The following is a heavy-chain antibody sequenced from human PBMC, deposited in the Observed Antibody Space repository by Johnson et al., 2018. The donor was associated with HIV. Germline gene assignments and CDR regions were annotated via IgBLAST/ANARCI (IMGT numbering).Heavy chain of an antibody. CDR3: ARDSEVTITVEI. V-gene: IGHV3-64*01. CDR1: GFTFSNYA. Sequence: VQLVVSGGGVVQPGGSLRLSCTPSGFTFSNYAIYWVRQAPGKGLEYVSSISSNGGRTYYANSVKGRFTVSRDNSNNTLYLQMGSLRAEDMAVYYCARDSEVTITVEIWGQGTMVTVSS. J-gene: IGHJ3*02. CDR2: ISSNGGRT. D-gene: IGHD4-17*01.